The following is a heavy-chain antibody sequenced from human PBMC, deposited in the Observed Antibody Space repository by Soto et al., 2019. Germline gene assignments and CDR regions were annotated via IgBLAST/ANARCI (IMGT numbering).Heavy chain of an antibody. CDR2: IYPSGRP. J-gene: IGHJ4*02. V-gene: IGHV4-30-2*01. D-gene: IGHD6-6*01. Sequence: SETLSLTCTVSGGSISNAAYSCSWIRQPPGQGLEWIGEIYPSGRPFYNPSLRSRVTISVDTSKNQFSLNLKSVTAADTAVYYCARGEYSSSLGFDYWGQGTLVTVSS. CDR3: ARGEYSSSLGFDY. CDR1: GGSISNAAYS.